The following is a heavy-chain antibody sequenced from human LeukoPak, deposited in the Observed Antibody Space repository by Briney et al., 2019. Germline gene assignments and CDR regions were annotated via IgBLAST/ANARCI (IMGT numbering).Heavy chain of an antibody. CDR3: ARDQEAFDY. CDR2: IYPRDGST. V-gene: IGHV1-46*01. Sequence: ASVKVSCKASGYSFTSNYIHWVRQAPGQGLEWMGMIYPRDGSTSYAQKFQGRVTVTRDTSTSTVHMELSGLRSEDTAVYYCARDQEAFDYWGQGTLVTVSS. J-gene: IGHJ4*02. CDR1: GYSFTSNY.